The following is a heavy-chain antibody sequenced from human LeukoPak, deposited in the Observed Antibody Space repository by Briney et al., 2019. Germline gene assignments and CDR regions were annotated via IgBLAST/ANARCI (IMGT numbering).Heavy chain of an antibody. CDR1: GGSISSSSYY. CDR2: IYYSGST. D-gene: IGHD6-6*01. V-gene: IGHV4-39*01. J-gene: IGHJ4*02. CDR3: ARILGSSGYYFDY. Sequence: SETLSLTCTVSGGSISSSSYYWGWIRQPPGKGLEWIGSIYYSGSTYYNPSLKSRVTISVDTSKNQFSLRLSSVTAADTAVYYCARILGSSGYYFDYWGQGILVTVSS.